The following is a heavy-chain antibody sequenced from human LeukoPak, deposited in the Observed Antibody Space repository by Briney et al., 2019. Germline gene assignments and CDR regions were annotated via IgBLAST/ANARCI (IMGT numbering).Heavy chain of an antibody. CDR2: IYPGDSDT. CDR3: ARVYYDFWSGYHYFDY. Sequence: GESLKISCKGSGYSFTSYWIGWVRQMPGKGLEWMGIIYPGDSDTRYSPSFQGQVTISADKSISTAYLQWSSLKASDTAMYYCARVYYDFWSGYHYFDYWGQGTLVTVPS. D-gene: IGHD3-3*01. V-gene: IGHV5-51*01. CDR1: GYSFTSYW. J-gene: IGHJ4*02.